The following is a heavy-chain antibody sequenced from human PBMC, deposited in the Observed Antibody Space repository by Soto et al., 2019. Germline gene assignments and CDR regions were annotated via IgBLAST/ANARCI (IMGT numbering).Heavy chain of an antibody. CDR2: IDPSDSYT. CDR1: GYSFTSYW. D-gene: IGHD4-4*01. CDR3: LCGKYSSPRGGLYF. J-gene: IGHJ4*02. Sequence: PGESLKISCKGSGYSFTSYWISWVRQMPGKGLEWMGRIDPSDSYTNYSPSFQGHVTISADKSISTAYLQWSSLKASDSALYYCLCGKYSSPRGGLYFWGQGSPVPVSS. V-gene: IGHV5-10-1*01.